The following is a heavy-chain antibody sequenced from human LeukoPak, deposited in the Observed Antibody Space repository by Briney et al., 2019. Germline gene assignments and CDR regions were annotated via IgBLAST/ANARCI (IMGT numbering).Heavy chain of an antibody. J-gene: IGHJ4*02. D-gene: IGHD5-18*01. CDR1: GFTFSSYG. CDR3: ASSEGGYSYGYIDY. V-gene: IGHV3-30*19. CDR2: TSYDGSNK. Sequence: GGSLRLSCAASGFTFSSYGMHWVRQAPGKGLEWVAVTSYDGSNKYYADSVKGRFTISRDNSKNTLYLQMNSLRAEDTAVYYCASSEGGYSYGYIDYWGQGTLVTVSS.